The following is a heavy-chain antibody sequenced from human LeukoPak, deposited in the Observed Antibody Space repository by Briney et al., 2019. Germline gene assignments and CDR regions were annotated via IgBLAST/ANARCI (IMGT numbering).Heavy chain of an antibody. Sequence: GGSLRLSCAASGFSFSVFWMHWVRQAPGKGLEWVSVIYSGGSTYYADSVKGRFTISRDNSKNTLYLQMNSLRAEDTAVYYCARDRNYYDSSGYNRYFDYWGQGTLVTVSS. CDR3: ARDRNYYDSSGYNRYFDY. D-gene: IGHD3-22*01. CDR1: GFSFSVFW. J-gene: IGHJ4*02. V-gene: IGHV3-53*01. CDR2: IYSGGST.